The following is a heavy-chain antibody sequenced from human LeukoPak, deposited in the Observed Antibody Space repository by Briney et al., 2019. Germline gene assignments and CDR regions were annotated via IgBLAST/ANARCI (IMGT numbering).Heavy chain of an antibody. CDR2: ISGSGGST. CDR1: GFTFSSYA. CDR3: ARGVNYYYYNMDV. D-gene: IGHD4-23*01. J-gene: IGHJ6*02. Sequence: GGSLRLSCAASGFTFSSYAMSWVRQAPGKGLEWVSAISGSGGSTYYADSVKGRFTISRDNSKNTLYLQVNSLRAEDTAVYYCARGVNYYYYNMDVWGQGTTVTVSS. V-gene: IGHV3-23*01.